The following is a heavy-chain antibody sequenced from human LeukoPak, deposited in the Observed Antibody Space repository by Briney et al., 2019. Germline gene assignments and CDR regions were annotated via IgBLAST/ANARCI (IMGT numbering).Heavy chain of an antibody. J-gene: IGHJ5*02. V-gene: IGHV3-21*06. D-gene: IGHD6-13*01. CDR1: GSSFSDYS. CDR3: AREGRAYRYSSSWYPTPSWFDP. CDR2: INSRSKDI. Sequence: PGGSLTLSCVPSGSSFSDYSMNWARQPPGKGLEWVSSINSRSKDIYYADSVKGRFTITRDNDKNSLYLQMNSLRAEDTAVYYCAREGRAYRYSSSWYPTPSWFDPWGQGTLVTVSS.